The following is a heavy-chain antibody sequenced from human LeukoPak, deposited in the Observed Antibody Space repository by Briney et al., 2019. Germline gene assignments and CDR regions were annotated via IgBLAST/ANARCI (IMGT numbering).Heavy chain of an antibody. V-gene: IGHV1-69*05. CDR2: IIPIFGTA. CDR1: GGTFSSYA. J-gene: IGHJ4*02. Sequence: ASVKVSRKASGGTFSSYAISWVRQAPGQGLEWMGGIIPIFGTANYAQKFQGRVTITTDESTSTAYMELSSLRSEDTAVYYCARDHPEMATIGPLDYWGQGTLVTVSS. D-gene: IGHD5-24*01. CDR3: ARDHPEMATIGPLDY.